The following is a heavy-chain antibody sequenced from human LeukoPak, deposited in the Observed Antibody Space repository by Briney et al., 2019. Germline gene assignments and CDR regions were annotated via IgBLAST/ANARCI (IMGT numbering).Heavy chain of an antibody. Sequence: GGSLRLSCAASGFTVSSNYMSWVRQAPGKGLEWVSVIYSGGSIYYADSVKGRFTISRDNSKNTLYLQMNSLRAEDTAVYYCAREVRARYFDYWGQGTLVTVSS. CDR2: IYSGGSI. J-gene: IGHJ4*02. V-gene: IGHV3-53*01. CDR1: GFTVSSNY. CDR3: AREVRARYFDY.